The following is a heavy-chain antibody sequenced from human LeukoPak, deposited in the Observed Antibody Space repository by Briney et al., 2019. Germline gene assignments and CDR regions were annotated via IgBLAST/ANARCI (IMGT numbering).Heavy chain of an antibody. J-gene: IGHJ4*02. CDR3: ARRYYDSSGYTAFDY. V-gene: IGHV4-39*01. D-gene: IGHD3-22*01. Sequence: SETLSLTCTVSGGSISSSSYYWGWIRQPPGKGLEWIGSIYYSGSTYYNPSLKSRVTISVDTSKNQFSLKLSSVTAADTAVYYCARRYYDSSGYTAFDYWGQGTLVTASS. CDR2: IYYSGST. CDR1: GGSISSSSYY.